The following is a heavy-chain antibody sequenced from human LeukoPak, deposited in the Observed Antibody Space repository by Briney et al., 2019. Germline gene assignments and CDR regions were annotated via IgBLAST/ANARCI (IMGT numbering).Heavy chain of an antibody. Sequence: GESLALSCAASGFTFSTYYMHWVRQPTGKGLEWVSGIGVGFDAYYPGSVKGRFTISRDNDKKSLFLEMSNLGAGDTAVYFCVVRKRLSGGRSSGDDYWGQGTLVTVSS. CDR1: GFTFSTYY. D-gene: IGHD2-15*01. J-gene: IGHJ4*02. V-gene: IGHV3-13*04. CDR3: VVRKRLSGGRSSGDDY. CDR2: IGVGFDA.